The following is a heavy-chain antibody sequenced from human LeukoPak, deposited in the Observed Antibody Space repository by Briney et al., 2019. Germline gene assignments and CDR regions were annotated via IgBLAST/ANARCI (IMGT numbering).Heavy chain of an antibody. Sequence: SETLSLTCTVSGGSISSSSYYWGWIRQPPGKGLEWIGSIYYSGSTYYNPSLKSRVTISVDTSKNQFSLKLSSVTAADTAVYYCASLGYCSGGSCYPGDNWGQGTLVTVSS. CDR3: ASLGYCSGGSCYPGDN. V-gene: IGHV4-39*01. D-gene: IGHD2-15*01. J-gene: IGHJ4*02. CDR2: IYYSGST. CDR1: GGSISSSSYY.